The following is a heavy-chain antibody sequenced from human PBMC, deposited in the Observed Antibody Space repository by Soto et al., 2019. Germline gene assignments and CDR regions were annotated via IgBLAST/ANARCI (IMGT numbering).Heavy chain of an antibody. CDR3: AREAGYSSGPAGLYYYYYGLDV. CDR2: INPNSGGT. CDR1: GYTFTGYY. J-gene: IGHJ6*02. Sequence: ASVKVSCKASGYTFTGYYMHWVRQAPGQGLEWMGWINPNSGGTNYAQKIKGRVTMIRDTSLSTAYMELSRLRSDDTSVYYCAREAGYSSGPAGLYYYYYGLDVWGQGTTVTVAS. D-gene: IGHD6-19*01. V-gene: IGHV1-2*02.